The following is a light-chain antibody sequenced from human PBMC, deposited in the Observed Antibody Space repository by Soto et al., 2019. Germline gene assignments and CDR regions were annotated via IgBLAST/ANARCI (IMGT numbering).Light chain of an antibody. J-gene: IGLJ2*01. CDR1: RSDVGAFNY. CDR2: EVS. Sequence: QSVLTQPASVSGSPGQSITISCTGPRSDVGAFNYVSWYQQHPGKAPKLMIYEVSNRPSGVSNRFSGSKSGNTASLTISGLQAEDEADYYCSSYTTSIILFGGGTQLTVL. V-gene: IGLV2-14*01. CDR3: SSYTTSIIL.